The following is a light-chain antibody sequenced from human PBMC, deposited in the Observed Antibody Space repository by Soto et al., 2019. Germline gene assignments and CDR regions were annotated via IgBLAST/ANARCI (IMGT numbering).Light chain of an antibody. J-gene: IGKJ1*01. V-gene: IGKV1-5*01. CDR2: DAS. CDR3: QQYNNYPRT. Sequence: DIQMTQSHSTLSASIGDRVTITCRASESIRTWLAWYQHKPGKAPKFLIYDASSFESGVPSRFSVSGSGTEFTLTISNLQPDDCATYFCQQYNNYPRTVGQGTKVEIK. CDR1: ESIRTW.